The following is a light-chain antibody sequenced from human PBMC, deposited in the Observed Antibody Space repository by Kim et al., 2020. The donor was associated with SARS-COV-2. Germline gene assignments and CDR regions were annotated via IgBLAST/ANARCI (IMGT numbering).Light chain of an antibody. CDR3: CSYGGGSTYV. V-gene: IGLV2-23*02. Sequence: QSVLTQPASVSGSPGQSIAISCTGTSSDVGSYNLVSWYQHHPGKAPKLMIYEVTKRPSGVSDRFSGSKSGNTASLTISGLQAEDEADYYCCSYGGGSTYVFGSGTKVTVL. CDR1: SSDVGSYNL. CDR2: EVT. J-gene: IGLJ1*01.